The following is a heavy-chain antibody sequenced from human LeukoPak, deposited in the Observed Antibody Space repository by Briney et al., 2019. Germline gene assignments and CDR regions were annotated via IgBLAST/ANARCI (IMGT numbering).Heavy chain of an antibody. CDR1: GYTFTGYY. CDR2: INPNSGDT. V-gene: IGHV1-2*04. J-gene: IGHJ5*02. D-gene: IGHD4-17*01. Sequence: ASVKVSCRTSGYTFTGYYMHWVRQAPGQGLEWMGWINPNSGDTNYAQKFQGWVTMTRDTSISTAYMELSRLRSDDTAVYYCARVGYGDWNNWFDPWGQGTLVTVSS. CDR3: ARVGYGDWNNWFDP.